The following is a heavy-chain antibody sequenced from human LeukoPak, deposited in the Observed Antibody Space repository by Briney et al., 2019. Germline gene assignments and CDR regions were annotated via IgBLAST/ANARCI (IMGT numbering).Heavy chain of an antibody. V-gene: IGHV4-34*01. Sequence: SETLSLTCAVYGGSFSGYYWSWIRQPPGKGLEWMGEINHSGSTNYNPSLTSRVTISVDTSKNQFSLKLSSVSAADTAVYFCARARGAVAAYFDYWGQGTLVTVSS. J-gene: IGHJ4*02. CDR2: INHSGST. CDR3: ARARGAVAAYFDY. CDR1: GGSFSGYY. D-gene: IGHD6-19*01.